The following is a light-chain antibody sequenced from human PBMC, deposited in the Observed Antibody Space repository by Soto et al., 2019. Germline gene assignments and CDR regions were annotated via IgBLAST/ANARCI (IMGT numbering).Light chain of an antibody. CDR3: QQYNSFPPWT. CDR1: QSISNW. J-gene: IGKJ1*01. V-gene: IGKV1-5*01. CDR2: DAS. Sequence: DIQMTQSPSTLSASVGDRDTNTCRASQSISNWLAWYQQKPGMAPKLLIYDASSLENGVPSRFSGSGSGTEFTLTISSLQPDDFAAYYYQQYNSFPPWTFGQGTKVDIK.